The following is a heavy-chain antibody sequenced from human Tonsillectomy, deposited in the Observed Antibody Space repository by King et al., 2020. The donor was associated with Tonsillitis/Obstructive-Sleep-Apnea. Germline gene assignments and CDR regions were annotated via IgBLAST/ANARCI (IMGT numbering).Heavy chain of an antibody. V-gene: IGHV3-7*01. CDR2: IKQDGSEK. Sequence: VQLVESGGGLVQSGGSLRLSCAASGFTFSSYWTSWVRQAPGKGLEWVANIKQDGSEKHYVDSVKGRFTISRDNAKNSLYLQLNSLRAEDTAVYYCAREGGHGMGFDYWGQRTLVTVSS. J-gene: IGHJ4*02. D-gene: IGHD3-16*01. CDR1: GFTFSSYW. CDR3: AREGGHGMGFDY.